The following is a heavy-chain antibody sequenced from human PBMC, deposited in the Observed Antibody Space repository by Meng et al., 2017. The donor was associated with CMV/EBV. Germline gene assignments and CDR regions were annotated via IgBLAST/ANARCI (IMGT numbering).Heavy chain of an antibody. D-gene: IGHD6-6*01. Sequence: ASVKVSCKASGYTFTGYYMHWVRQAPGQGLEWMGWINPNSGGTNYAQKFQGRATMTRDTSISTAYMELSRLRSDDTAVYYCARSHSSSYYYYYYGMDVWGQGTTVTVSS. V-gene: IGHV1-2*02. CDR2: INPNSGGT. CDR3: ARSHSSSYYYYYYGMDV. J-gene: IGHJ6*02. CDR1: GYTFTGYY.